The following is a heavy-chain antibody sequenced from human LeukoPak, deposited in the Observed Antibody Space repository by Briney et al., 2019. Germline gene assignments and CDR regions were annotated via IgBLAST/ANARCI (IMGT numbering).Heavy chain of an antibody. Sequence: GGSLRLSCAASGFTFSSYGMHWVRQAPGKGLEGVAFIRYDGSNKYYADSVKGRFTISRDNSKNTLYLQMNSLRAEDTAVYYCAREERDGYNYYWYFDLWGRGTLVTVSS. J-gene: IGHJ2*01. V-gene: IGHV3-30*02. CDR2: IRYDGSNK. D-gene: IGHD5-24*01. CDR3: AREERDGYNYYWYFDL. CDR1: GFTFSSYG.